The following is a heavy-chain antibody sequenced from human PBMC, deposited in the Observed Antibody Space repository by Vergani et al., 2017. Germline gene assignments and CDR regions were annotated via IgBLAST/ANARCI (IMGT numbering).Heavy chain of an antibody. D-gene: IGHD3-9*01. CDR2: INPSGGHT. CDR3: ARGDYGILTGYRY. Sequence: QVQVVQSGAEVKKSGASVKVSCKTSGYTFSNYYMLWVRQAPGQGLEWMGIINPSGGHTKYAQKFQGRVTMTRDTSTSTVYMELSSLRSEDTAIYYCARGDYGILTGYRYWGQGTLVTVSA. J-gene: IGHJ4*02. V-gene: IGHV1-46*03. CDR1: GYTFSNYY.